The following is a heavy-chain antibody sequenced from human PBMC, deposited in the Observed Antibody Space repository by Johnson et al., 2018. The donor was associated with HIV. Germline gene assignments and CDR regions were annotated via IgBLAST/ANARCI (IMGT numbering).Heavy chain of an antibody. V-gene: IGHV3-20*04. CDR3: ARDGPGDGNAMGGSGAFDI. Sequence: VQLVESGGGVVRPGGSLRLSCAASGFTFDDYGMSWVRQAPGKGLEWVSGINWNGGSTYYADSLEGRFTTSRDKSKKTVYIQMNSLRVEDTAVYYWARDGPGDGNAMGGSGAFDIWGQGTMVTVSS. CDR2: INWNGGST. CDR1: GFTFDDYG. D-gene: IGHD5-24*01. J-gene: IGHJ3*02.